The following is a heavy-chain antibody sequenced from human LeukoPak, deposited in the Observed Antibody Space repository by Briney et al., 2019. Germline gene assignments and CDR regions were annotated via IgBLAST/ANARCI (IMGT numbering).Heavy chain of an antibody. CDR3: AKGVSGSGSYYNTPLDY. V-gene: IGHV3-23*01. Sequence: GGSLRLSCAASGFTFSSYAMSWVRQAPGKGLEWVSAISGSAGSTYYADSVAGRFTISRDNSKNTLYLQMNSLRADDTAVYYCAKGVSGSGSYYNTPLDYWGQGTLVTVSS. CDR2: ISGSAGST. D-gene: IGHD3-10*01. J-gene: IGHJ4*02. CDR1: GFTFSSYA.